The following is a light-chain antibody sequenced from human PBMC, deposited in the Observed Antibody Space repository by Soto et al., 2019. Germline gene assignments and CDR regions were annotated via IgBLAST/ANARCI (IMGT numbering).Light chain of an antibody. CDR1: QSVRSN. CDR2: GAF. Sequence: EIVVTQSPATLSVSPGERATLSCRASQSVRSNLAWYQQKPGQAPRLLIYGAFNRATGIPARFSGSGSGTDFTLTISSLEPEDSAIYYCQQRNIWPPVTFGQGTRLEIK. CDR3: QQRNIWPPVT. V-gene: IGKV3-11*01. J-gene: IGKJ5*01.